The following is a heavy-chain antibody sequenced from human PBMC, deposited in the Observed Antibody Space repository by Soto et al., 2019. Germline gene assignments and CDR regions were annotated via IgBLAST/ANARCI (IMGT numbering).Heavy chain of an antibody. Sequence: GESLKISCKGSGYSFTSYWIGWVRQMPGKGLEWMGIIYPGDSATRYSPSFQGQVTISADKSISTAYLQWSSLKAPDTALYYCARIHRIAAAGWFDPWGQGTLVTVSS. CDR1: GYSFTSYW. CDR3: ARIHRIAAAGWFDP. V-gene: IGHV5-51*01. CDR2: IYPGDSAT. D-gene: IGHD6-13*01. J-gene: IGHJ5*02.